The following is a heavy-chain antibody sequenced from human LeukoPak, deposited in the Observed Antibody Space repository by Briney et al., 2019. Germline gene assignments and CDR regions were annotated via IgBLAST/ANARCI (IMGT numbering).Heavy chain of an antibody. V-gene: IGHV4-39*07. Sequence: SETLSLTCTVSGGSISSSSYYWGWIRQPPGKGLEWIGSIFFSGSTYYNPSLKSRVTISIDTSKNQFSLKLSSVTAADTAVYYCARETVSVDWFDPWGQGTLVTVSS. CDR3: ARETVSVDWFDP. D-gene: IGHD4-11*01. J-gene: IGHJ5*02. CDR2: IFFSGST. CDR1: GGSISSSSYY.